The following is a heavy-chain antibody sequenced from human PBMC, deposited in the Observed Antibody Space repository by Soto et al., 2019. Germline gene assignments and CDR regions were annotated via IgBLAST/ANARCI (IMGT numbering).Heavy chain of an antibody. Sequence: PGGSRRLSCAASGFTFSTYAMSWVRQAPGKGLEWVSTVSGSGGSTYYADSVKGRFTISRDNSKNTLYLQMSSLRAEDTAVYYCAKDVQVVRYWGQGTLVTVSS. D-gene: IGHD2-8*02. V-gene: IGHV3-23*01. CDR1: GFTFSTYA. CDR2: VSGSGGST. CDR3: AKDVQVVRY. J-gene: IGHJ4*02.